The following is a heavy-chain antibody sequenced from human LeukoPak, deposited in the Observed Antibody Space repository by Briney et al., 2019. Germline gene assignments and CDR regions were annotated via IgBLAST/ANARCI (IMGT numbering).Heavy chain of an antibody. V-gene: IGHV5-51*01. CDR1: GYSFTSYW. CDR3: ASTSLTYYYDSSGYLDAFDI. D-gene: IGHD3-22*01. J-gene: IGHJ3*02. CDR2: IYPGDSDT. Sequence: GESLKISCKGSGYSFTSYWIGWVRQMRGKGLEWMGIIYPGDSDTRYSPPFQGQVTISADKSISTAYLQWSSLKASDTAVYYCASTSLTYYYDSSGYLDAFDIWGQGTAVTVSS.